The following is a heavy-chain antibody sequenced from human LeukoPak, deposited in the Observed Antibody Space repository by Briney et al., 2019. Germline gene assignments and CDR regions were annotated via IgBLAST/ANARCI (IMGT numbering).Heavy chain of an antibody. D-gene: IGHD1-26*01. Sequence: SVKVSCKASGGTFSSYAISWVRQAPGQGLEWMGRIIPILGIANYPQKFQGRVPITADKSTSTAYMELSSLRSEDTAVYYCARDTVRGGSYYPFDYWGQGTLVTVSS. CDR1: GGTFSSYA. J-gene: IGHJ4*02. CDR2: IIPILGIA. V-gene: IGHV1-69*04. CDR3: ARDTVRGGSYYPFDY.